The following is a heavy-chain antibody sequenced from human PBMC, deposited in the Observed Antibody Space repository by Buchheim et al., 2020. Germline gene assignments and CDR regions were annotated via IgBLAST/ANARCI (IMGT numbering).Heavy chain of an antibody. V-gene: IGHV3-30*03. CDR2: ISYDGSNK. CDR1: GFTFSSYG. Sequence: QVQLVESGGGVVQPGRSLRLSCAASGFTFSSYGMHWVRQAPGKGLEWVAVISYDGSNKYYADSVKGRFTISRDNSKNTLYLQMNSLRAEDTAVYYCARDSLRFLEWLLYYWGQGTL. D-gene: IGHD3-3*01. J-gene: IGHJ4*02. CDR3: ARDSLRFLEWLLYY.